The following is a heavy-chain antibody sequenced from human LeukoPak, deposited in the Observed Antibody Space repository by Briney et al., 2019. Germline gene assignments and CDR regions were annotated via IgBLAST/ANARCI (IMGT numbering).Heavy chain of an antibody. CDR2: ISSNGGST. V-gene: IGHV3-64*01. CDR1: GFTFSSYA. D-gene: IGHD5-24*01. CDR3: ARARDAYKIHFDY. Sequence: GGSLRLSCAASGFTFSSYAMHWVRQAPGKGLEYVSAISSNGGSTYYANSVKGRFTISRDNSKNTLYLQMGSLRAEDMAVYYCARARDAYKIHFDYWGQGTLFTVSS. J-gene: IGHJ4*02.